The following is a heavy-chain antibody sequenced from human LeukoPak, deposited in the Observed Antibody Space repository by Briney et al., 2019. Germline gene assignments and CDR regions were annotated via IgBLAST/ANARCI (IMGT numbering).Heavy chain of an antibody. CDR1: GFPFSSYG. D-gene: IGHD4-23*01. CDR3: ARDKDYGDKRLLDY. CDR2: ISSGSSYI. Sequence: GGSLRLSCAASGFPFSSYGMHWVRQAPGKGLEWVSSISSGSSYIYYADSVKGRFTISRDNAKNSLYLQMNSLRAEDTAVYYCARDKDYGDKRLLDYWGQGTLVTVSS. V-gene: IGHV3-21*01. J-gene: IGHJ4*02.